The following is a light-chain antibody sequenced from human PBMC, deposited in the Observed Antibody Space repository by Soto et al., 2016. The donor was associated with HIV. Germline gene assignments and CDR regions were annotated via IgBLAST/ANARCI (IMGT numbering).Light chain of an antibody. CDR2: AAS. CDR3: QKYNGAPALT. Sequence: DIQMTQSPSSLSASVGDRVTITCRASQGISNYLAWYQQKAGKSPKLLISAASTLESGVPSRFRGSGSGTDFTLTITSLQPEDVATYYCQKYNGAPALTFGGGPRWRSN. CDR1: QGISNY. V-gene: IGKV1-27*01. J-gene: IGKJ4*01.